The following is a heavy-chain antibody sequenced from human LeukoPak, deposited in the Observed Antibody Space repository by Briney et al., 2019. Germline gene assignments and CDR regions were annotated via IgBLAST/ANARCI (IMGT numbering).Heavy chain of an antibody. Sequence: GGSLRLSCAASGFTFSSYSMNWVRQAPGKGLEWVSSISSSSSYIYYADSVKGRFTISRDNAKNSLYLQMNSLRAEDTAVYYCASFDCSSTSCYDAFDIWGQGTMVTVSS. CDR2: ISSSSSYI. J-gene: IGHJ3*02. D-gene: IGHD2-2*01. CDR3: ASFDCSSTSCYDAFDI. V-gene: IGHV3-21*01. CDR1: GFTFSSYS.